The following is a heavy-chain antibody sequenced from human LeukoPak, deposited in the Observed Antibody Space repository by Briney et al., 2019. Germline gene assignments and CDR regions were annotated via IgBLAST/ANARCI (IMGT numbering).Heavy chain of an antibody. D-gene: IGHD6-19*01. J-gene: IGHJ4*02. V-gene: IGHV3-21*01. Sequence: PGGSLRLSCAAPGFTFSSYSMNWVRQAPGKGLEWVSSISSSSSYIYYADSVKGRFTISRDNAKNSLYLQMNSLRAEDTAVYYCATRADSGWELDYWGQGTLVTVSS. CDR2: ISSSSSYI. CDR3: ATRADSGWELDY. CDR1: GFTFSSYS.